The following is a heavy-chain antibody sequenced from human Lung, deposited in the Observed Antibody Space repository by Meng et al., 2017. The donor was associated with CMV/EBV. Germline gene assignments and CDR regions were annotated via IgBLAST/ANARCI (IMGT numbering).Heavy chain of an antibody. CDR2: IDDSGSN. Sequence: QWKAAAPGMVKPSGTLALRCGVSGVSISSNIRWTWVGQPPGKGLEWIVNIDDSGSNNYNPPLNSRISISLDKSKNHFSLKVNSVTAADTAVYYCARGKQDAWELLAYWGQGALVTVSS. J-gene: IGHJ4*02. D-gene: IGHD1-26*01. CDR1: GVSISSNIR. CDR3: ARGKQDAWELLAY. V-gene: IGHV4-4*02.